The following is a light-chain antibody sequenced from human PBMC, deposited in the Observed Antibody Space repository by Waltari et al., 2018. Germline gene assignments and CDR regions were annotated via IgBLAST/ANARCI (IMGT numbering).Light chain of an antibody. CDR1: QSISKY. J-gene: IGKJ1*01. V-gene: IGKV3-20*01. Sequence: EIMLTQSPGTLSLSPGERATLSCRASQSISKYLAWYQQKPGQAPSLLIYDASSRATGIPDRFSGSGSGTDFSLTISRLEPEDFAVYYCQKYGSLPATFVQGTKVEIK. CDR3: QKYGSLPAT. CDR2: DAS.